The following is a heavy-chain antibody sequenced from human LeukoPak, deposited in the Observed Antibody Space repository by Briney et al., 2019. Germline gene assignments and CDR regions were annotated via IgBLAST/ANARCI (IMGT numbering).Heavy chain of an antibody. CDR2: IIPIFGTT. CDR1: GGNFSSYA. CDR3: ASLWGTEASGFDP. J-gene: IGHJ5*02. D-gene: IGHD6-13*01. Sequence: SVKVSCKASGGNFSSYAISWVRQAPGQGLEWMGGIIPIFGTTNYAQKFQGRVTITADKSTNTAYMELSSLRSEDTAVYYCASLWGTEASGFDPWGQGTLVTVSS. V-gene: IGHV1-69*06.